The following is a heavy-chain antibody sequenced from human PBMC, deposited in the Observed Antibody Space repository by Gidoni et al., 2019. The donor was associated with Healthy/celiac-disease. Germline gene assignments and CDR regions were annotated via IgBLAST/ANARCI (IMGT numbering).Heavy chain of an antibody. CDR3: ARQKITMVRGVDY. D-gene: IGHD3-10*01. J-gene: IGHJ4*02. CDR1: GGSISSSSYY. CDR2: IYYSVST. Sequence: QLQLQESGPGLVKPSETLSLTCTVSGGSISSSSYYWGWIRQPPGKGLEWIGSIYYSVSTYYNPSLKSRVTISVDTAKNQFSLKLSSVTAADTAVYYCARQKITMVRGVDYWGQGTLVTVSS. V-gene: IGHV4-39*01.